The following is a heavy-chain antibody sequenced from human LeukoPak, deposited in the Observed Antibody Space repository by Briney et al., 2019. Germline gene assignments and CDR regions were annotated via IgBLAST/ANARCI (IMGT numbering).Heavy chain of an antibody. D-gene: IGHD3-22*01. J-gene: IGHJ4*02. Sequence: SETLSLTCAVYGGSFSGYYWSWIRQPPGKRLEWSGEINHSGSTNYNPSLKSRVTISVDTSKNQFSLNLSSVTAADTAVYYCARGSFTMIENYYFDYWGQGTLVTVSS. CDR2: INHSGST. V-gene: IGHV4-34*01. CDR3: ARGSFTMIENYYFDY. CDR1: GGSFSGYY.